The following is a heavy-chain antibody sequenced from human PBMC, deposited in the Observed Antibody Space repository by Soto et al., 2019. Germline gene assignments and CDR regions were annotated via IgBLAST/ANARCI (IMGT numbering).Heavy chain of an antibody. Sequence: QVQLVQSGAEVKKPGSSVKVSCKASGGTFSSYAISWVRQAPGQGLEWMGGIIPIFGTANYAQKFQGRVTSTADESTSTAYMELSSLRSEDTAVYYCARDIVLVPAATSYGMDVWGQGTTVTVSS. J-gene: IGHJ6*02. D-gene: IGHD2-2*01. CDR2: IIPIFGTA. CDR3: ARDIVLVPAATSYGMDV. V-gene: IGHV1-69*12. CDR1: GGTFSSYA.